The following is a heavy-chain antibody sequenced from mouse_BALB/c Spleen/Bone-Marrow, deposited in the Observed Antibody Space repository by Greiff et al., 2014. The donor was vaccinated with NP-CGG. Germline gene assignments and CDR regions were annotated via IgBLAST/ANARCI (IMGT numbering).Heavy chain of an antibody. J-gene: IGHJ3*01. CDR1: GFNIKDTY. V-gene: IGHV14-3*02. CDR3: ASYYYGSSPFAY. Sequence: VQLQQSGAELVKPGASGKLSRTASGFNIKDTYMHWGKQRPEKGLEWIGRIDPANGNTKYDPKFQGKATITADTSSNTAYLQLSSLTSEDTAVYYCASYYYGSSPFAYWGQGTLVTVSA. CDR2: IDPANGNT. D-gene: IGHD1-1*01.